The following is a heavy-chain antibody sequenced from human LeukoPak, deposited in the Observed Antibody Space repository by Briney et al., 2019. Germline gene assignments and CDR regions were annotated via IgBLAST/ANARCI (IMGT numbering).Heavy chain of an antibody. CDR1: GFTFSTFA. CDR2: ISGNGGNT. CDR3: AKDYYDISGSRYDF. V-gene: IGHV3-23*01. J-gene: IGHJ4*02. Sequence: GGSLRLSCAASGFTFSTFAMSWVRQAPGKGLEWVSGISGNGGNTYYADSVRGRFTISRDNSKNTLYMQVNSLRAEDTAVYYCAKDYYDISGSRYDFWGQGTLVTVSS. D-gene: IGHD3-22*01.